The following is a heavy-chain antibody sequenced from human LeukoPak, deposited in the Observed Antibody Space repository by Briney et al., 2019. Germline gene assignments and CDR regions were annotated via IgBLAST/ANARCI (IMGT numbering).Heavy chain of an antibody. D-gene: IGHD4-11*01. Sequence: PSETLSLTCTVSGGSISSGDYYWSWIRQPPGKGLEWIGYIYYSGSTYYYPSLKSRVTISADTSKNQFSLKLSSVTAADTAVYYCARAVTTVRFDPWGQGTLVTVSS. CDR2: IYYSGST. V-gene: IGHV4-30-4*01. J-gene: IGHJ5*02. CDR3: ARAVTTVRFDP. CDR1: GGSISSGDYY.